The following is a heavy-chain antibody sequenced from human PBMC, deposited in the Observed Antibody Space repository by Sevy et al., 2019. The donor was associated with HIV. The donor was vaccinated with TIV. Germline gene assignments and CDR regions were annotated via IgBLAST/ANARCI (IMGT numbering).Heavy chain of an antibody. D-gene: IGHD2-2*01. J-gene: IGHJ4*02. CDR3: ARDGIVIVPAAVAVTGYFDY. Sequence: GGSLRLSCAASGFSFSNYGMHWVRQAPGKGLEWVAVIWYDGSNKYDADSVKGRFTISRDNSKNTLYLQMHSLGAEDTAVYYCARDGIVIVPAAVAVTGYFDYWGQGTLVTVSS. CDR1: GFSFSNYG. CDR2: IWYDGSNK. V-gene: IGHV3-33*01.